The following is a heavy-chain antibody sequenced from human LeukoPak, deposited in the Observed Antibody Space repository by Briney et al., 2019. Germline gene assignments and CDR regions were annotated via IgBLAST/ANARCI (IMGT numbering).Heavy chain of an antibody. V-gene: IGHV3-23*01. CDR3: VKDRPCETCMPMDA. Sequence: GGSLRLSCAASGFTLGTYAMHWVRQAPGKGLEWVAGLGRSGEYKYYADSVKGRFTISRDNSKDTVSLQMNSLRAEDSAIYFCVKDRPCETCMPMDAWGQGTTVTVSS. CDR2: LGRSGEYK. J-gene: IGHJ6*02. CDR1: GFTLGTYA. D-gene: IGHD2-2*01.